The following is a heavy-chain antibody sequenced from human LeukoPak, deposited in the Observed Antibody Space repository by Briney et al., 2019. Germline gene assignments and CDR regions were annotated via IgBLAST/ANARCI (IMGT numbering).Heavy chain of an antibody. V-gene: IGHV3-73*01. CDR2: IRSKANNYAT. Sequence: GGSLRLSCAASGFAFSDSDMYWVRQAPGKGLEWVGRIRSKANNYATAYAVSVKGRFTISRDDSKNTAHLQMNRLKTEDTAVYYCTRRAWGSGWGAFDIWGQGTMVTVPS. CDR1: GFAFSDSD. D-gene: IGHD6-19*01. CDR3: TRRAWGSGWGAFDI. J-gene: IGHJ3*02.